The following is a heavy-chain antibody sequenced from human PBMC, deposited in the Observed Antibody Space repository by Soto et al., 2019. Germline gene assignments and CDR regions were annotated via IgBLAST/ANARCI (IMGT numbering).Heavy chain of an antibody. Sequence: VASVKVSCKASGYTFTSYYMHWVRQAPGQRLEWMGIINPSGGSTSYAQKFQGRVTMTRDTSTSTVYMELSSLRSEDTAVYYCAILGGVVVPAAEKYYYGMDVWGQGTTVTVSS. J-gene: IGHJ6*02. CDR2: INPSGGST. CDR3: AILGGVVVPAAEKYYYGMDV. CDR1: GYTFTSYY. D-gene: IGHD2-2*01. V-gene: IGHV1-46*01.